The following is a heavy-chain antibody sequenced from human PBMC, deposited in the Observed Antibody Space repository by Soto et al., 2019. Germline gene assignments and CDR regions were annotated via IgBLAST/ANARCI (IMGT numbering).Heavy chain of an antibody. D-gene: IGHD3-3*01. CDR3: ARLGTYYESWSGLYGLDV. Sequence: GGSLRLSCAVSGFSVSDNYISWVRQAPGKGLEWVSGVYSGATTSYAASVRGRFTTSRDSSENTVSLLMISLRVDDTAVYYCARLGTYYESWSGLYGLDVWGQGTTVTVSS. CDR2: VYSGATT. V-gene: IGHV3-53*01. J-gene: IGHJ6*02. CDR1: GFSVSDNY.